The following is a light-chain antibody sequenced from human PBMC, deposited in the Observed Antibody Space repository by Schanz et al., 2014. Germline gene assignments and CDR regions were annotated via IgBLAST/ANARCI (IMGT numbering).Light chain of an antibody. V-gene: IGKV1-33*01. CDR2: DAS. CDR1: QDISNY. Sequence: DIQMTQSPSSLSASVGDRVTITCQASQDISNYLNWYQQKPGKAPKLLIYDASNLETGVPSRFSGSGSGTDFTFTISSLQPEDIATYYCQQSYIPPWTFGQGTRVEV. CDR3: QQSYIPPWT. J-gene: IGKJ1*01.